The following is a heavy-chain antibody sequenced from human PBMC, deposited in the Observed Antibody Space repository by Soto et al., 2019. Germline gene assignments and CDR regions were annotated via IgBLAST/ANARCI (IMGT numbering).Heavy chain of an antibody. D-gene: IGHD2-15*01. CDR2: IYYSGST. CDR1: GGSISRSSYS. J-gene: IGHJ5*02. CDR3: ATRQGGSYNWFDP. V-gene: IGHV4-39*01. Sequence: LSLTCTVSGGSISRSSYSWGWIRQPPGKGLEWIGTIYYSGSTYYNPSLKSRVTISVDTSKNQFSLKLSSVTAADTAVYYCATRQGGSYNWFDPWGQGTLVTVSS.